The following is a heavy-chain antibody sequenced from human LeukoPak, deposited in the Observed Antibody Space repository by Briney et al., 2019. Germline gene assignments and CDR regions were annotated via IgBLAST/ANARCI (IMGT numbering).Heavy chain of an antibody. CDR2: ISYDGSNE. J-gene: IGHJ4*02. V-gene: IGHV3-30*03. Sequence: AGRSLRLSCAASGFTFSTYGMHWVRQAPGKGLEWVAVISYDGSNEYYADSVKGRFTISRDNSKSTLYLQMNSLRAEDTAVYYCARDYCSGGSCYSIPGYWGQGTLVTVSS. D-gene: IGHD2-15*01. CDR1: GFTFSTYG. CDR3: ARDYCSGGSCYSIPGY.